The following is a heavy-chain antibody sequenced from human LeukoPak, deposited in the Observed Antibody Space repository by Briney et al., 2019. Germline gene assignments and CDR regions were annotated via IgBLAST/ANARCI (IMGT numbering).Heavy chain of an antibody. V-gene: IGHV6-1*01. Sequence: SQTLSLTCAISGDSVSRNSTTWNWIRQSPSRGLEWLGRTFYTSKWYNEYAESVKSRITIIADTSKNQVSLQLNSVTPEDTAIYYCARQNTDITTLDVWGQGTTVTVSS. D-gene: IGHD1-1*01. J-gene: IGHJ6*02. CDR3: ARQNTDITTLDV. CDR2: TFYTSKWYN. CDR1: GDSVSRNSTT.